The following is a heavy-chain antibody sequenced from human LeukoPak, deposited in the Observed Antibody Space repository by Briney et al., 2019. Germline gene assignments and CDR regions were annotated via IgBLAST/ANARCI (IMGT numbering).Heavy chain of an antibody. Sequence: SETLSLTCAVSGGSISSGGYSWSWIRQPPGKGLEWIGYIYHSGSTYYNPSLKSRDTISVDRSKNQFSLKLSSVTAADTAVYYCARGPLAPSSWYDRGRFGPWGQGTLVTVSS. J-gene: IGHJ5*02. CDR3: ARGPLAPSSWYDRGRFGP. V-gene: IGHV4-30-2*01. D-gene: IGHD6-13*01. CDR2: IYHSGST. CDR1: GGSISSGGYS.